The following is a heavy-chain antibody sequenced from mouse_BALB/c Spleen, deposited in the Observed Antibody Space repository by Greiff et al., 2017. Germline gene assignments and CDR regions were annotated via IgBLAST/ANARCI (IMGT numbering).Heavy chain of an antibody. CDR3: ARDYYRYDGLAY. J-gene: IGHJ3*01. Sequence: EVHLVESGPGLVKPSQSLSLTCSVTGYSITSGYYWNWIRQFPGNKPEWMGYISYDGSNNYNPSLKNRISITRDTSKNQFFLKLNSVTTEDTATYYCARDYYRYDGLAYWGQGTLVTVSA. V-gene: IGHV3-6*02. CDR1: GYSITSGYY. CDR2: ISYDGSN. D-gene: IGHD2-14*01.